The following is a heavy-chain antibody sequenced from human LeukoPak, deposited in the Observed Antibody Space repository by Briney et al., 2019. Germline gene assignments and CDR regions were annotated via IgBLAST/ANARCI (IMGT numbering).Heavy chain of an antibody. CDR1: GYSFTSYW. Sequence: GESLKISCKGSGYSFTSYWICWVRQMPGKGVEWMGIIYPGDSDTRYSPSFQGQVTISAATSISTAYLQWSSLKASDTAMYSCAIQIVGANNDAFDIWGQGTMVTVSS. J-gene: IGHJ3*02. D-gene: IGHD1-26*01. V-gene: IGHV5-51*01. CDR2: IYPGDSDT. CDR3: AIQIVGANNDAFDI.